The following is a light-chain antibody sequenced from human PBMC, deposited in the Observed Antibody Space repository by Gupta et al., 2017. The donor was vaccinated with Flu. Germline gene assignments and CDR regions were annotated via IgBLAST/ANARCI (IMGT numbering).Light chain of an antibody. Sequence: EIVLTQSPDFQSLTPKEKVTITCRASQSIGSSLHWYQQKPEQSPKLLIKYASQAFSGVPSRISGSGSATDFTLTINSLVAEDAATSYCQQRSSLPETFGQGTKVEIK. J-gene: IGKJ1*01. CDR1: QSIGSS. V-gene: IGKV6-21*01. CDR2: YAS. CDR3: QQRSSLPET.